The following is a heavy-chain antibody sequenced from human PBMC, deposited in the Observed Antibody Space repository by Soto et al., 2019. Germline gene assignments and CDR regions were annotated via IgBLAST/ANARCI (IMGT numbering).Heavy chain of an antibody. CDR1: GGSISSYY. D-gene: IGHD5-12*01. J-gene: IGHJ3*02. Sequence: SETLSLTCTVSGGSISSYYWSWVRQPPGKGLEWIGYIYYSGSTNYNPSLKSRVTISVDTSKNQFSLKLSSVTAADTAVYYCARYSGYDYAFDIWGQGTMVTVSS. CDR3: ARYSGYDYAFDI. V-gene: IGHV4-59*01. CDR2: IYYSGST.